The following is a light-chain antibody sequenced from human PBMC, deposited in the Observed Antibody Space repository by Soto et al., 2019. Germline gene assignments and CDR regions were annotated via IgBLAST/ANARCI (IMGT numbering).Light chain of an antibody. J-gene: IGLJ1*01. CDR2: EVS. CDR3: SSYAGSNNPPYV. Sequence: QSALTQPPSASGSPGQSVTISCTGTSSDVGGYNYVSWYHQHPGKAPKLMIYEVSKRPSGVPDRFSGTKSGNTASLTVSGLQAEDEDDYYCSSYAGSNNPPYVFGPGTQLTVL. V-gene: IGLV2-8*01. CDR1: SSDVGGYNY.